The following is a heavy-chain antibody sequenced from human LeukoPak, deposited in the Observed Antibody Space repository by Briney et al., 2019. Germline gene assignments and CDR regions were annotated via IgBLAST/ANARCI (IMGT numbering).Heavy chain of an antibody. CDR1: GGTFSSYA. J-gene: IGHJ4*02. V-gene: IGHV1-69*13. Sequence: SVKVSCKASGGTFSSYAISWVRQAPGQGLEWMGGIIPIFGTANYAQKFQGRVTITADESTSTAYMELSSLRAEDTAVYYCAKDSDGSGSLTLDYWGQGTLVTVSS. CDR3: AKDSDGSGSLTLDY. D-gene: IGHD3-10*01. CDR2: IIPIFGTA.